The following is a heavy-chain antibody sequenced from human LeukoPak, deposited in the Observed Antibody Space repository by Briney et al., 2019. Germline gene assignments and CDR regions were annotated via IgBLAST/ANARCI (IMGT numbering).Heavy chain of an antibody. Sequence: SVKVSCKASGGTFSSYAISWVRQAPGQGLEWMGGIIPIFGTANYAQKFQDRVTITADESTSTAYMELSSLRSEDTAVYYCAGGYDFWSGSPYYYYYMDVWGKGTTVTVSS. CDR3: AGGYDFWSGSPYYYYYMDV. CDR2: IIPIFGTA. J-gene: IGHJ6*03. CDR1: GGTFSSYA. D-gene: IGHD3-3*01. V-gene: IGHV1-69*13.